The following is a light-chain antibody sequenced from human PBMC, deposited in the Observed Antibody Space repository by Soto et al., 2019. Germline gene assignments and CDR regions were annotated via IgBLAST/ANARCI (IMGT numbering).Light chain of an antibody. J-gene: IGKJ2*01. CDR2: GAS. Sequence: EIVLTQSPGTLSLSPGERATRSCRASQSVSSSYLAWYQQNPGQAPRLLIYGASSRATGIPDRFSGSGSGTDFTLTISRLEPEDFAVYSCQQYCSSPYPFGQGTKLEIK. CDR1: QSVSSSY. CDR3: QQYCSSPYP. V-gene: IGKV3-20*01.